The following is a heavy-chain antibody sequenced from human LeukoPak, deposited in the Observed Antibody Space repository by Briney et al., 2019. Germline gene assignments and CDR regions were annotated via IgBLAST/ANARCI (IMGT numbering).Heavy chain of an antibody. Sequence: KPSETLSLTCTVSGGSISSSIYYWAWIRQAPGKGLEWVSYISGNGNDKYYADSVKGRFTISRDNAKNSLYLQMNSLRVEDTAVYYCANSQSSVAGILGCWGQGTLVTVSS. CDR1: GGSISSSIYY. CDR2: ISGNGNDK. J-gene: IGHJ4*02. CDR3: ANSQSSVAGILGC. D-gene: IGHD6-19*01. V-gene: IGHV3-11*04.